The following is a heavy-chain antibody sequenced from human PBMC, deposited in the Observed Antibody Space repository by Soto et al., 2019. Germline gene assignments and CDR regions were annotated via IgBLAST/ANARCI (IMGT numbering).Heavy chain of an antibody. J-gene: IGHJ5*02. D-gene: IGHD5-12*01. CDR2: TYFRSKWYN. Sequence: STTLSLPCAISGHSVSSNTASWNWIRQSPSRGLAWLGRTYFRSKWYNDYAVSVKSRIISNPDSSNNQFSLQLNSVTPEDTAVYFCAKGDNLGPKTGYAFGPWGQGIMVTVSS. CDR1: GHSVSSNTAS. CDR3: AKGDNLGPKTGYAFGP. V-gene: IGHV6-1*01.